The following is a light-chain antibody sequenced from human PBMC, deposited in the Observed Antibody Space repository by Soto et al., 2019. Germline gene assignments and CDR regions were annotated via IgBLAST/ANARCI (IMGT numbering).Light chain of an antibody. CDR3: SSYAGSTIYV. CDR1: SSDVGGYND. Sequence: QSALTQPPSASGSPGQSVTISCTGTSSDVGGYNDVSWYQQHPGKAPKLMIYEVSKRPSGVPDRFSGSKSGNTASLTVSGLQADDEADYYCSSYAGSTIYVFGTGTKLTVL. V-gene: IGLV2-8*01. J-gene: IGLJ1*01. CDR2: EVS.